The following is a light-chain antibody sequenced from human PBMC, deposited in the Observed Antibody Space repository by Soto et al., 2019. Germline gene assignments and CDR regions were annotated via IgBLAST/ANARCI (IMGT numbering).Light chain of an antibody. J-gene: IGKJ5*01. V-gene: IGKV1-39*01. CDR3: QQSYSTPIT. CDR2: AAS. Sequence: DIQMTQSPSSLSASVGDRVTITCRASQSISSYLNWYQQKPGKVPKLLIYAASSLQSGVPSRFSRSGSWTDFTLTISSLQPEDFATYYCQQSYSTPITFGQGTRLEIK. CDR1: QSISSY.